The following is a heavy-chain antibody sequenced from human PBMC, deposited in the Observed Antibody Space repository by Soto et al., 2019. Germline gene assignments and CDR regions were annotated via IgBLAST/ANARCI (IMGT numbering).Heavy chain of an antibody. J-gene: IGHJ4*02. D-gene: IGHD6-25*01. V-gene: IGHV4-61*08. Sequence: QVQLQESGPGLVKPSETLSLTCTVSGASVTNDGYYRSWVRQPPGKGLEWIGYISNSGSTKYSPSLKSRITISVDMSKNQFSLKVNSMTAADTGVYFCASDVSGYSSRAFDYWGRGMLVTVSS. CDR3: ASDVSGYSSRAFDY. CDR1: GASVTNDGYY. CDR2: ISNSGST.